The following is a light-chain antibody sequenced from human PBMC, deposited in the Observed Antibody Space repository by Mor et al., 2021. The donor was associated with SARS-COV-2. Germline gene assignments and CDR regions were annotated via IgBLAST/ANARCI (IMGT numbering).Light chain of an antibody. V-gene: IGKV1-5*03. CDR3: QQYNSYPSS. Sequence: PSTLSASVGDRYTITCRASQSISSWLAWYQQKPGKAPKLVIYKASSLESGVPSGFSGSGSGTEFTLTISSLQPDDFATYYCQQYNSYPSSFG. CDR1: QSISSW. CDR2: KAS. J-gene: IGKJ1*01.